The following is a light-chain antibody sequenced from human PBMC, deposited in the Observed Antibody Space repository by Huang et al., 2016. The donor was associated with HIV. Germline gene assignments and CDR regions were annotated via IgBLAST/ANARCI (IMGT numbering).Light chain of an antibody. CDR1: QSISSSS. J-gene: IGKJ3*01. CDR2: GAS. CDR3: HQYGSPPFT. V-gene: IGKV3-20*01. Sequence: MGLTQSPGTLSLSPGERATLSCRASQSISSSSLAWYLQKPGQAPTLLIHGASTRATDIPDRFSGSGSGTDFTLTISRLEPEDFAVYYCHQYGSPPFTFGPGTKVDIK.